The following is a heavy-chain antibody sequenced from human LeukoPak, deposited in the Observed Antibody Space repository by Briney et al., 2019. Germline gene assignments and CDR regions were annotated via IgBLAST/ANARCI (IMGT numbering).Heavy chain of an antibody. J-gene: IGHJ6*02. D-gene: IGHD2-21*02. Sequence: SVKVSCKASGGTFSTYVISWVRQAPGQGLEWMGVIIPIFGTANYAQNFQGRVTITADESTSTAYMELSSLRSEDTAVYYCARGVEVVTAIVYYYYYGMDVWGQGTTVTVSS. V-gene: IGHV1-69*13. CDR2: IIPIFGTA. CDR3: ARGVEVVTAIVYYYYYGMDV. CDR1: GGTFSTYV.